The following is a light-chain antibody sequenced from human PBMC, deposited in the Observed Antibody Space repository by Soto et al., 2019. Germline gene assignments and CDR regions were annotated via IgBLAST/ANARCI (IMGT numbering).Light chain of an antibody. J-gene: IGKJ1*01. CDR2: KAS. CDR1: ESISNW. V-gene: IGKV1-5*03. Sequence: DIQMTQSPSTLSASVGDRVIITCRASESISNWLAWYQQKPGKAPNLLIYKASSLKSGVPLRFSGGGSGTEFTLTVNSLQPDDFATYYCQQYDTYRTFGQGTKVAFK. CDR3: QQYDTYRT.